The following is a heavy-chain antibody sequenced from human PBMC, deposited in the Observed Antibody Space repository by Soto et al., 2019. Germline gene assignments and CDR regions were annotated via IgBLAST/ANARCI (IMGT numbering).Heavy chain of an antibody. CDR3: ARNLRGYSGYDYTTGYYYYMDV. Sequence: QVQLVQSGAEVKKPGASVKVSCKASGYTFTSYDINWVRQATGQGLEWMGWMNPNSGNTGYAQKFQGRVTMTRNTSIITAYMELSSLRSEDTAVYYCARNLRGYSGYDYTTGYYYYMDVWGKGTTVTVSS. V-gene: IGHV1-8*01. J-gene: IGHJ6*03. CDR1: GYTFTSYD. CDR2: MNPNSGNT. D-gene: IGHD5-12*01.